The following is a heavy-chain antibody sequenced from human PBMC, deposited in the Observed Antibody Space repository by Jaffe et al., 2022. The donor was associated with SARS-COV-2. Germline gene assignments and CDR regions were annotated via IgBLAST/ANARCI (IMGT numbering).Heavy chain of an antibody. CDR1: GFTFSSYC. CDR2: INNDGSST. D-gene: IGHD6-19*01. V-gene: IGHV3-74*01. Sequence: EVQVVESGGGLVQPGGSLRLSCAASGFTFSSYCMHWVRQAPGKGLVWVSRINNDGSSTSYADSVKGRFTISRDNAKNTLYLQMNSLRAEDTAVYYCARCLYSSGPMDVWGNGTTVTVSS. CDR3: ARCLYSSGPMDV. J-gene: IGHJ6*03.